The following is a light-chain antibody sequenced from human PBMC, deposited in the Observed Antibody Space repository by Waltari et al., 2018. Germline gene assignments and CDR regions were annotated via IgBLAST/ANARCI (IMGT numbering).Light chain of an antibody. Sequence: QSALTQPPSASGSPGQSVTIPCTGTRSDIGGYNYVPWYQQHPGKAPKLMIYEVTKRPSGVPDRFSASKSGNTASLTVSGLQAEDEADYYCSSFAGSTNWVFGGGTKLTVL. V-gene: IGLV2-8*01. J-gene: IGLJ3*02. CDR1: RSDIGGYNY. CDR2: EVT. CDR3: SSFAGSTNWV.